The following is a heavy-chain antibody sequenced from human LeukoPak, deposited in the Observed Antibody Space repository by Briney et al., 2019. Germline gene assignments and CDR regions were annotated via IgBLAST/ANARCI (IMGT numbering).Heavy chain of an antibody. Sequence: GGSLRLSCAASGFTFSSYEMNWVRQAPGKGLEWVSYISSSGSTIYYADSVKGRFTTSRGNAKNSLYLQMNSLRAEDTAVYYCAELGITMIGGVWGKGTTVTISS. CDR2: ISSSGSTI. CDR1: GFTFSSYE. D-gene: IGHD3-10*02. J-gene: IGHJ6*04. V-gene: IGHV3-48*03. CDR3: AELGITMIGGV.